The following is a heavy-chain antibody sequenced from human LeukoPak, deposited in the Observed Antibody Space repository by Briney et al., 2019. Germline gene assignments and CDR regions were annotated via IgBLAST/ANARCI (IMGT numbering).Heavy chain of an antibody. CDR1: GGSLSGYY. J-gene: IGHJ4*02. CDR2: IHYSGST. D-gene: IGHD6-19*01. Sequence: PSETLSLTCVVYGGSLSGYYWGWIRQPPGKGLEWIGSIHYSGSTYYNPSLKSRVTISVDTSKNQFSLKLSSVTATDTAMYYCARVSSGFDYWGQGTQVTVSS. V-gene: IGHV4-34*01. CDR3: ARVSSGFDY.